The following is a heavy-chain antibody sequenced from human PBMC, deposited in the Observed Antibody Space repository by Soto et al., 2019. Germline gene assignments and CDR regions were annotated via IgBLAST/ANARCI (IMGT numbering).Heavy chain of an antibody. J-gene: IGHJ5*02. CDR3: ARDADYSSSSFWFDP. Sequence: GGSLRLSCAASGFTFSSYSMNWVRQAPGKGLEWVSSISSSSSYIYYADSVKGRFTISRDNAKNSLYLQMNSLRAEDTAVYYCARDADYSSSSFWFDPWGQGTLVTVSS. CDR1: GFTFSSYS. D-gene: IGHD6-6*01. V-gene: IGHV3-21*01. CDR2: ISSSSSYI.